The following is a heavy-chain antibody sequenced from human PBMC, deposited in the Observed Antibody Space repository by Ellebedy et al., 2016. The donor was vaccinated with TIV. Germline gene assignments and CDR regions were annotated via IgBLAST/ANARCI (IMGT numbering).Heavy chain of an antibody. J-gene: IGHJ6*02. CDR3: ARAPLSGVFYGMDV. CDR2: INPGGGGT. CDR1: GYTFTDYL. D-gene: IGHD3-16*02. Sequence: AASVKVSCKASGYTFTDYLMNWVRQAPGQGLEWVGWINPGGGGTRYAQKFQGRVTMTRDTSTSIVYMELSSLSSEDTALYYCARAPLSGVFYGMDVWGQGTTVTVSS. V-gene: IGHV1-46*01.